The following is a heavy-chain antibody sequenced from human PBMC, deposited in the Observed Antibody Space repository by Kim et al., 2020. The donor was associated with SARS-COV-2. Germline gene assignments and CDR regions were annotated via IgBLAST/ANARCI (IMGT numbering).Heavy chain of an antibody. Sequence: TNYEQKFQGRVTMTRDTSISTAYMELSRLRSDDTAVYYCARSSGYGYDYWGQGTLVTVSS. V-gene: IGHV1-2*02. J-gene: IGHJ4*02. D-gene: IGHD5-12*01. CDR2: T. CDR3: ARSSGYGYDY.